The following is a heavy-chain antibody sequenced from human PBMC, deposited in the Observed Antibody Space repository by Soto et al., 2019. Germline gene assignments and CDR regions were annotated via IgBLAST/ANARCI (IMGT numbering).Heavy chain of an antibody. D-gene: IGHD6-19*01. CDR1: GYSFTSYW. V-gene: IGHV5-51*01. Sequence: PGESQKISCKGSGYSFTSYWSGWVRQMPGKGLEWMGIIYPGDSDTRYSPSFQGQVTISADKSISTAYLQWSSLKASDTAMYYCATGIAVAGKVYYYGMDVWGQGTTVTVSS. CDR2: IYPGDSDT. CDR3: ATGIAVAGKVYYYGMDV. J-gene: IGHJ6*02.